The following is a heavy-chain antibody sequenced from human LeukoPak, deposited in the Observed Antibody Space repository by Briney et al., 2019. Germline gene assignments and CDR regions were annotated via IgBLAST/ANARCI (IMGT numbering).Heavy chain of an antibody. V-gene: IGHV3-11*04. CDR3: ATIHHTSSSY. CDR2: ISSSGSTI. D-gene: IGHD6-6*01. CDR1: GFTFSDYY. J-gene: IGHJ4*02. Sequence: GGSLRLSCAASGFTFSDYYMSWIRQAPGKGLEWVSYISSSGSTIYYADSVKGRFTISRDNAQNLLFLQMNSLRVEDTAVYYCATIHHTSSSYWGQGAPVSVSS.